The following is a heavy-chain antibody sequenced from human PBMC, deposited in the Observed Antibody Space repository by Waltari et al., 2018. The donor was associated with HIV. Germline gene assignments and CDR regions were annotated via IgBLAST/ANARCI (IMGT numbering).Heavy chain of an antibody. CDR1: GDTFSSYT. Sequence: QVQLVQSGAEVKNLGSSVRVSGKPSGDTFSSYTINCVRQAPRQGLEWMGRIMPIRGLSNSAQKFQDRVTSTADNSTNTAYMEVSGLRSGDTAVDNWARGKEYYGMDVWGQGTTVTVSS. J-gene: IGHJ6*02. CDR2: IMPIRGLS. V-gene: IGHV1-69*02. CDR3: ARGKEYYGMDV.